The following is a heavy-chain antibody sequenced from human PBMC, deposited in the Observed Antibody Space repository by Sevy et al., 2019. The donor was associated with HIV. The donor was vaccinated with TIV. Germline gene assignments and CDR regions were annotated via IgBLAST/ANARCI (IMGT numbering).Heavy chain of an antibody. CDR3: ARGVTIFGVVIGSYFDS. V-gene: IGHV3-64*01. Sequence: GGSLRLSCAASGLTFSDHALHWVRQAPGKGLEYVSGISSDGGSTYYANSVKGRFIISRDNSKNTLYLQMGSLRAEDRAVYYCARGVTIFGVVIGSYFDSWGQGALVTVSS. D-gene: IGHD3-3*01. J-gene: IGHJ4*02. CDR2: ISSDGGST. CDR1: GLTFSDHA.